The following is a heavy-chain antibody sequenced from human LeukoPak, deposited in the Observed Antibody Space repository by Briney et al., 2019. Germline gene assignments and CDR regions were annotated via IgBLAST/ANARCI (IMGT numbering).Heavy chain of an antibody. CDR3: AREGPTGAAMLDYYYMDV. D-gene: IGHD2-2*01. CDR2: INPNSGGT. CDR1: GYTFTGYY. Sequence: ASVKVSCKASGYTFTGYYMHWVRQAPGQGLEWMGWINPNSGGTNYAQKFQGRVTMTRDTSISTACMELSRLRSDDTAVYYCAREGPTGAAMLDYYYMDVWGKGTTVTVSS. J-gene: IGHJ6*03. V-gene: IGHV1-2*02.